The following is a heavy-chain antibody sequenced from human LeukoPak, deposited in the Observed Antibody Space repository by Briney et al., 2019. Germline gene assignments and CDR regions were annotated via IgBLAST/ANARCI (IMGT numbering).Heavy chain of an antibody. D-gene: IGHD3-10*02. CDR2: ISGSGGST. V-gene: IGHV3-23*01. CDR3: AKDRVFTVPGAFNI. CDR1: GFTFSTYD. Sequence: GGSLRLSCAASGFTFSTYDMSWVRQAPGKGLEWVSTISGSGGSTYYADSVKGRFAISRDNSKNTLYLQMNSLRAEDTAVYYCAKDRVFTVPGAFNIWGQGTMVTVSS. J-gene: IGHJ3*02.